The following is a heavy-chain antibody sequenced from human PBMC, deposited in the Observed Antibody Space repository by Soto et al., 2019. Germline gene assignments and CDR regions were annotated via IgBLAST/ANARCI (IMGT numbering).Heavy chain of an antibody. Sequence: SETLSLTCTVSGDSISGDYWSWIRQPPGKGLQWIGYIYYSGDTNYNPSLKSRVAMSVDTSKNQFSLHVTSVTAADTAVYFCAKYRRTDAEGYTFDYWGQGALVTVSS. CDR2: IYYSGDT. D-gene: IGHD2-15*01. V-gene: IGHV4-59*01. CDR1: GDSISGDY. J-gene: IGHJ4*02. CDR3: AKYRRTDAEGYTFDY.